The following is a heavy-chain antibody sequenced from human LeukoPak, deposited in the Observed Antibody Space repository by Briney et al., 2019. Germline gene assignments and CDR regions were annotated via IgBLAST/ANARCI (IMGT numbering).Heavy chain of an antibody. J-gene: IGHJ6*02. Sequence: GGSLRLSCAASGFTVSSNYMSWVRQAPGKGLEWVSVIYSGGSTYYADSVKGRFTISRDNSKNTLYLQMNSLRAEDTAVYYCAREGSGYDHFYYYYGMDVWGQGTTVTVSS. CDR2: IYSGGST. V-gene: IGHV3-66*01. CDR3: AREGSGYDHFYYYYGMDV. D-gene: IGHD5-12*01. CDR1: GFTVSSNY.